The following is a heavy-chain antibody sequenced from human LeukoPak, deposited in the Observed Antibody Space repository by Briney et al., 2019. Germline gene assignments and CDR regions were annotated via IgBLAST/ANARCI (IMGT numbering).Heavy chain of an antibody. Sequence: GGSLRLSCAASGFTFSSYWTSWVRQAPGKGLEWVANIKQDGSEKYYVDSVKGRFTISRDNAKNSLYLQMNSLRAEDTAVYYCARAEGSYGSDYWGQGTLVTVSS. CDR1: GFTFSSYW. CDR3: ARAEGSYGSDY. CDR2: IKQDGSEK. D-gene: IGHD5-18*01. J-gene: IGHJ4*02. V-gene: IGHV3-7*01.